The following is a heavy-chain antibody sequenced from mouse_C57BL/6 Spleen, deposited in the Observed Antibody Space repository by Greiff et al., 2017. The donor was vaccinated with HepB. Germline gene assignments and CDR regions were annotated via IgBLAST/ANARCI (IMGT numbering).Heavy chain of an antibody. CDR1: GYTFTSYW. CDR2: IDPSDSET. D-gene: IGHD2-3*01. Sequence: QVQLQQPGAGLVRPGSSVKLSCKASGYTFTSYWMHWVKQRPIQGLEWIGNIDPSDSETHYNQKFKDKATLTVDKSSSTAYMQLSSLTSEDSAVYYCARPSYDGYSPFAYWGQGTLVTVSA. V-gene: IGHV1-52*01. CDR3: ARPSYDGYSPFAY. J-gene: IGHJ3*01.